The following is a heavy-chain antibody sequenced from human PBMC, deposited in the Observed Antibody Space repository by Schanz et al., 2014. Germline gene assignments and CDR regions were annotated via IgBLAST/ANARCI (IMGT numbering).Heavy chain of an antibody. CDR3: ASPSGYSDYGTYFDF. D-gene: IGHD5-12*01. CDR1: GFTFSSYA. V-gene: IGHV3-30-3*01. CDR2: ISNDGSIK. Sequence: QVQLLQFGGGVVQPGRSLRLSCAASGFTFSSYAMHWVRQAPGKGLEWVALISNDGSIKYYADSVEGRFTISRDNSRNTLYLQMNSLRTEDTAVYYCASPSGYSDYGTYFDFWGQGTLVTVSP. J-gene: IGHJ4*02.